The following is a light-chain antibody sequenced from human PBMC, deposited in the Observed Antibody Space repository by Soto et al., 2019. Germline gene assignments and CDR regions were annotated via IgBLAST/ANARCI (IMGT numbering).Light chain of an antibody. J-gene: IGKJ1*01. CDR3: QQYTHWPVWT. Sequence: EIVMTQSPASLSVSPGGRATLSCRASQSISSNLAWNQQRPGQAPMLLIFGSSTRATGVPARFSGSVSRTEFTLTVSSLQYVDFTVYYCQQYTHWPVWTFGQGAKVEI. CDR2: GSS. V-gene: IGKV3-15*01. CDR1: QSISSN.